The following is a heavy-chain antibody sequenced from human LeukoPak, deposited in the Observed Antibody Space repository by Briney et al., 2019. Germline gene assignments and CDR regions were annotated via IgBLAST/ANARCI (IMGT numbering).Heavy chain of an antibody. J-gene: IGHJ4*02. CDR2: ISGSGGST. Sequence: GGSLRLSCAASGFTFSSYAMSWVRQAPGKGLEWVSAISGSGGSTYYADSVKGRFTISRDNSKNTLYLQMNSLRAEDTAVYYCAKDSRGWLQSYYFDYWGQGTLVTVSS. CDR1: GFTFSSYA. V-gene: IGHV3-23*01. D-gene: IGHD3-10*01. CDR3: AKDSRGWLQSYYFDY.